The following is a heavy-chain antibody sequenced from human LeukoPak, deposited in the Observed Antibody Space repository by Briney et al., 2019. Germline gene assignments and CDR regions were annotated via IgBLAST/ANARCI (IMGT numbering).Heavy chain of an antibody. J-gene: IGHJ4*02. CDR1: GGSISSYY. Sequence: SETLSLTCTVSGGSISSYYWSWIRQPPGKGLEWIGYIYSSGSTNYNPSPKSRVTISVDTSKNQFSLKLSSVSAADTAVYYCAATTLNYDILTGYYNEYYFDYWGQGTLVTVSS. D-gene: IGHD3-9*01. CDR2: IYSSGST. CDR3: AATTLNYDILTGYYNEYYFDY. V-gene: IGHV4-59*08.